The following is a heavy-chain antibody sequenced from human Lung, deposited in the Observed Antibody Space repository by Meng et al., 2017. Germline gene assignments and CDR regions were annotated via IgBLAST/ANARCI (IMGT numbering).Heavy chain of an antibody. D-gene: IGHD6-6*01. CDR3: AIDRGYSSSTFVDH. CDR2: ISDKGGST. Sequence: EVQLLESGGDLVQPGGSLRLSCAGSGFRFSNYAMSWVRQAPGKGPEWVSAISDKGGSTYYRDSAKGRFTMSRDNSKNTLYLQMNSLRAEDTAVYYCAIDRGYSSSTFVDHWGQGTLVTVSS. V-gene: IGHV3-23*01. J-gene: IGHJ4*02. CDR1: GFRFSNYA.